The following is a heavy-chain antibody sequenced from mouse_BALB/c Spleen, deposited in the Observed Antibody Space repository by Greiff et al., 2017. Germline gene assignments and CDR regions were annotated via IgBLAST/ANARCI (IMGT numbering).Heavy chain of an antibody. D-gene: IGHD1-1*01. Sequence: VKLMESGPGLVQPSQSLSITCTVSGFSLTSYGVHWVRQSPGKGLEWLGVIWSGGSTDYNAAFISRLSISKDNSKSQVFFKMNSLQANDTAIYYCARNNYYYGRGYLDYWGQGTTLTVSS. CDR1: GFSLTSYG. CDR2: IWSGGST. CDR3: ARNNYYYGRGYLDY. J-gene: IGHJ2*01. V-gene: IGHV2-2*02.